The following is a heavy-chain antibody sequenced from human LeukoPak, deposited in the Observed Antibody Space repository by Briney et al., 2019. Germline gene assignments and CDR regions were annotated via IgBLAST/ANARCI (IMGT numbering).Heavy chain of an antibody. Sequence: GESLKISCKGSGYTFTNDWTGWVRRMPGKGLEWMGIIYPGDSDTRYSPSFQGQVTISADKSISTAYLQWSSLKASDTAMYYCARQGSPDFDGWGQGTLVTVSS. CDR2: IYPGDSDT. V-gene: IGHV5-51*01. D-gene: IGHD1-26*01. CDR1: GYTFTNDW. CDR3: ARQGSPDFDG. J-gene: IGHJ4*02.